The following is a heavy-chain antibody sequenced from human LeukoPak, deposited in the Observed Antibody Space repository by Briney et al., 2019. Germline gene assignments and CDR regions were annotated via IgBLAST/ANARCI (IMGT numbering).Heavy chain of an antibody. V-gene: IGHV4-59*12. CDR1: GGSINSYY. Sequence: SETLSLTCTVSGGSINSYYWSWIRQPPGKGLEWIGYIYYSGSTYYNPSLKSRVTISVDTSKNQFSLKLSSVTAADTAVYYCARNGPVLRYFDWLLRDNWFDPWGQGTLVTVSS. CDR3: ARNGPVLRYFDWLLRDNWFDP. J-gene: IGHJ5*02. D-gene: IGHD3-9*01. CDR2: IYYSGST.